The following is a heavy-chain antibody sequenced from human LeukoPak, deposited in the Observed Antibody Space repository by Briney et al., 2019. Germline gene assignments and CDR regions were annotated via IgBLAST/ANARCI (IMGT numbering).Heavy chain of an antibody. J-gene: IGHJ5*02. CDR3: ARDSSSWLAGDHWFDP. D-gene: IGHD6-13*01. Sequence: ASVKVSCKASGYTCTSHGISWVRQAPGQWLEWMGRISGYNGNTNYAQKLQGRVTMTTDTSTSTAYMELRSLRSDDTAVYYCARDSSSWLAGDHWFDPWGQGTLVTVSS. CDR1: GYTCTSHG. CDR2: ISGYNGNT. V-gene: IGHV1-18*01.